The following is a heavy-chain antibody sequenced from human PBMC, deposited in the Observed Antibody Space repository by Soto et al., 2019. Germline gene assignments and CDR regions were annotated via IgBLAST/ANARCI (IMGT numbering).Heavy chain of an antibody. D-gene: IGHD6-19*01. CDR1: GGSISSYY. CDR2: IYSSGST. CDR3: ARHPEVTGTAPYFDY. V-gene: IGHV4-59*08. Sequence: SETLSLTCTVSGGSISSYYWSWIRQPPGKGLEWIGYIYSSGSTNYTPSLKSRVTISVDTSKNQFSLRLSSVTAADTAVYYCARHPEVTGTAPYFDYWGQGILVTVS. J-gene: IGHJ4*02.